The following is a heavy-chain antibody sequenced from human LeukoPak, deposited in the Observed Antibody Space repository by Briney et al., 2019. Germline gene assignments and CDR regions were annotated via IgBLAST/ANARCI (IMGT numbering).Heavy chain of an antibody. CDR3: ARGATDLCLDY. Sequence: GASVKVSCKASGYTFTGYYMHWVRQAPGQGLEWMGWINPNSGDTNYARKFQGRVTITRDTSISTAYMELSRLRSDDTAVYYCARGATDLCLDYWGQGTLVTVSS. J-gene: IGHJ4*02. D-gene: IGHD5-12*01. V-gene: IGHV1-2*02. CDR1: GYTFTGYY. CDR2: INPNSGDT.